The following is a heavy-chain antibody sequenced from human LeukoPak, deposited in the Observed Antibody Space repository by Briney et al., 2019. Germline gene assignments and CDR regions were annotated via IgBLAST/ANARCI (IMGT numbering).Heavy chain of an antibody. CDR2: IYSGGTT. D-gene: IGHD1-26*01. V-gene: IGHV3-66*02. CDR1: GFTVSSNS. Sequence: PGGSLRLSCAASGFTVSSNSMSWVRQAPGKGLEWVSVIYSGGTTYYADSVKGRFTISRDNSKNTLYLQMNSLRAEDTAVYYCAKDHSGPDYYYMGVWGKGTTVTDCS. J-gene: IGHJ6*03. CDR3: AKDHSGPDYYYMGV.